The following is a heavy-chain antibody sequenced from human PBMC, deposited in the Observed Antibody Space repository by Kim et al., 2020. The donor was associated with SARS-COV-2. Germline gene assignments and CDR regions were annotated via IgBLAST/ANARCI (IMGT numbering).Heavy chain of an antibody. Sequence: SVKVSCKASGGTFSSYAISWVRQAPGQGLEWMGGIIPIFGTANYAQKFQGRVTITADESTSTAYMELSSLRSEDTAVYYCGSGYEENYYYYGMDVWGQGTTVTVSS. D-gene: IGHD5-12*01. CDR3: GSGYEENYYYYGMDV. CDR2: IIPIFGTA. J-gene: IGHJ6*02. V-gene: IGHV1-69*13. CDR1: GGTFSSYA.